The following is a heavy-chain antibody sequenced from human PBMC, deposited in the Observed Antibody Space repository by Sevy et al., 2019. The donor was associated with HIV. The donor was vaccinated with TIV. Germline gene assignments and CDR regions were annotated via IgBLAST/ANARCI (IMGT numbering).Heavy chain of an antibody. D-gene: IGHD3-22*01. J-gene: IGHJ4*02. Sequence: ASVKVSCKASGYTFTTYPIAWVRQAPGQGLEWMGWISSYSGEIRDAQTFQGRATMTTDPSTSTAYLELRSLRSDDTALYYCARDSDGSGHYYADFFDYWGQGTLVTVSS. CDR1: GYTFTTYP. CDR3: ARDSDGSGHYYADFFDY. V-gene: IGHV1-18*01. CDR2: ISSYSGEI.